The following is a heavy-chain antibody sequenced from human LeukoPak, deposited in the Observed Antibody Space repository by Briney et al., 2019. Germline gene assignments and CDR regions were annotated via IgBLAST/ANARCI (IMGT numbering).Heavy chain of an antibody. D-gene: IGHD2-21*02. CDR1: GYTFTDCY. CDR2: INPYSGDT. Sequence: ASVKVSYKASGYTFTDCYMHWVRQAPGPGLEWMGWINPYSGDTNYAQKFQGRVTMTRDTSTSTVYMELSSLRSEDTAVYYCASVLYCGADCYSGRYFFDYWGQGTLVTVSS. CDR3: ASVLYCGADCYSGRYFFDY. J-gene: IGHJ4*02. V-gene: IGHV1-2*02.